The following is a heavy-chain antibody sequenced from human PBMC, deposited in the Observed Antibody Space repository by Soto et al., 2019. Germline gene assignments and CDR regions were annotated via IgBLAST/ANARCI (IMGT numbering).Heavy chain of an antibody. J-gene: IGHJ5*01. V-gene: IGHV4-38-2*01. CDR3: ARKKIDSSSSNLFDT. D-gene: IGHD6-6*01. CDR2: IYHSGST. Sequence: SETLSLTCAVSGYSISSGYYWGWIRQPPGKGLEWIGSIYHSGSTYYNPSLKSRVTISVDTSKNQFSLKLSSVTAADTAVYYCARKKIDSSSSNLFDTWGHGTLVTVSS. CDR1: GYSISSGYY.